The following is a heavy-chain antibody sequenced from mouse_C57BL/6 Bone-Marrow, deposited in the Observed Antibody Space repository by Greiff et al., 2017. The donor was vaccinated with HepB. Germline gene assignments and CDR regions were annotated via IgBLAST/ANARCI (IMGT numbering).Heavy chain of an antibody. CDR1: GFTFSDYY. Sequence: EVHLVESGGGLVQPGSSMKLSCTASGFTFSDYYMAWVRQVPEKGLEWVANINYDGSSTYYLDSLKSRFIISRDNAKNILYLQMSSLKSEDTATYYCARHFHSYWYFDVWGTGTTVTVSS. CDR2: INYDGSST. J-gene: IGHJ1*03. CDR3: ARHFHSYWYFDV. V-gene: IGHV5-16*01.